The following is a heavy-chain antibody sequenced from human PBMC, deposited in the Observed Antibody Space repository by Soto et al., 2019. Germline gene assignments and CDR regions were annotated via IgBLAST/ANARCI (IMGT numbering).Heavy chain of an antibody. CDR3: ARARAVAGTGWFDP. CDR2: IYSGGST. J-gene: IGHJ5*02. D-gene: IGHD6-19*01. Sequence: VGSLRLSCAASGFTVSSNYMSWVRQAPGKGLEWVSVIYSGGSTYYADSVKGRFTISRDNSKNTLYLQMNSLRAEDTAVYYCARARAVAGTGWFDPWGQGTLVTVS. CDR1: GFTVSSNY. V-gene: IGHV3-53*01.